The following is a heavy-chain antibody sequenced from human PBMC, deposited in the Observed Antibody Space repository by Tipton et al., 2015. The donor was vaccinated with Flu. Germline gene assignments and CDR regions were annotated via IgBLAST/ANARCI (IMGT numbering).Heavy chain of an antibody. V-gene: IGHV3-23*01. CDR3: AKDAWGSGLQPDAFDI. J-gene: IGHJ3*02. CDR2: ISGSGGST. CDR1: GFTFSSYA. D-gene: IGHD3-16*01. Sequence: SLRLSCAASGFTFSSYAMSWVRQAPGKGLEWVSAISGSGGSTYYADSVKGRFTISRDNSKNTLYLQMNSLRAEDTAVYYCAKDAWGSGLQPDAFDIWGQGTMVTVSS.